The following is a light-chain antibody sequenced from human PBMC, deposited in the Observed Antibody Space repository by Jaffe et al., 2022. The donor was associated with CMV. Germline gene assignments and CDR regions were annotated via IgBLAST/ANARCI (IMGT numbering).Light chain of an antibody. V-gene: IGLV2-14*03. CDR3: SSYTTSTNWV. CDR2: DVS. CDR1: SSDVGYYNY. Sequence: QSVLTQPASVSGSPGQSITISCTGTSSDVGYYNYVSWYQQHPGKAPKLMIFDVSYRPSGVSNRFSGSKSGNTASLTISGLQAEDEADYYCSSYTTSTNWVFGGGTKLTVL. J-gene: IGLJ3*02.